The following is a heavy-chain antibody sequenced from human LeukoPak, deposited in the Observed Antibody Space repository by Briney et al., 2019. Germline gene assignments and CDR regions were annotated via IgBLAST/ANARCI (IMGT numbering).Heavy chain of an antibody. J-gene: IGHJ4*02. CDR2: IRSKVYGGTP. Sequence: GGSLRLSCTASGFTFGDYAMTWVRQAPGKGLEWVGFIRSKVYGGTPEYAASVKGRFTISRDDSQGIAYPQMNSLKTEDTAVYYCTRDQTPYYWGQGTLVTVSS. V-gene: IGHV3-49*04. CDR1: GFTFGDYA. CDR3: TRDQTPYY.